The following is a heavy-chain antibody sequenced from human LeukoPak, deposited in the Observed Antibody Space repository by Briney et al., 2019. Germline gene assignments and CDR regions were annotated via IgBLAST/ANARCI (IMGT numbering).Heavy chain of an antibody. J-gene: IGHJ4*02. CDR2: IFYSGST. CDR1: SGSISTSNYY. CDR3: ATPGKTWGPFDY. D-gene: IGHD7-27*01. V-gene: IGHV4-39*07. Sequence: PSETLSLTCTVSSGSISTSNYYWGWVRQPPGKALEWIGNIFYSGSTYYSPSLKSRVTISLDTSRNQFSLKLNSVTAADTAVYYCATPGKTWGPFDYWGQGILVTVSS.